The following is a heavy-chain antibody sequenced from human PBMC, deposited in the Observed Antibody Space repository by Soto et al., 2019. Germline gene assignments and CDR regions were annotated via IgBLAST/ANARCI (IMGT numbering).Heavy chain of an antibody. J-gene: IGHJ3*01. CDR1: GFTFSNYD. CDR3: ARANWDYAFDF. CDR2: ISYDGGNK. V-gene: IGHV3-30-3*01. D-gene: IGHD1-7*01. Sequence: QVQLVESGGGVVQPGRSLRLSCAASGFTFSNYDFYWVRQAPGKGLQWVALISYDGGNKYYADSVKGRFTISRDNSKNTLYLQKNSLRAEDTALYFCARANWDYAFDFWGQGTMVTVSS.